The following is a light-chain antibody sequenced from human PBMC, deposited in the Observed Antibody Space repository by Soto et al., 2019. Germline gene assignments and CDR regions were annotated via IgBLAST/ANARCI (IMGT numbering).Light chain of an antibody. Sequence: IQMSQSPSTLSASKGDGVTITCRASQCINTRLAWYQHRPGQAPKLFIYDASSLESGVPSRFSASGSGTEFTLTISSLQPDDFATYYCQQRYSLPLTFGGGSKVDIK. CDR3: QQRYSLPLT. J-gene: IGKJ4*01. V-gene: IGKV1-5*01. CDR2: DAS. CDR1: QCINTR.